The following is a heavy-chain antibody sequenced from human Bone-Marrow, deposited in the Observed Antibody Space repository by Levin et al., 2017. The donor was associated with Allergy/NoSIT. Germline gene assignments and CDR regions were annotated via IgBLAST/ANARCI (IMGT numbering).Heavy chain of an antibody. V-gene: IGHV3-66*01. CDR1: GFTVSGTY. Sequence: GGSLRLSCAVSGFTVSGTYMSWVRQAPGKGLEWVSVIYSADKTFYADSVKGRFTISTDNSKNSLDLQRNSLRAEDTAVYYCAGGYYDSSEGAFDIWGQGTMVTISS. D-gene: IGHD3-22*01. CDR3: AGGYYDSSEGAFDI. CDR2: IYSADKT. J-gene: IGHJ3*02.